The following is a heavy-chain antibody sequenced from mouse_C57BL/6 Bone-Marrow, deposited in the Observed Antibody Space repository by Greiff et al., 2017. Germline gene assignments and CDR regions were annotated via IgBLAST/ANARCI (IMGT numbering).Heavy chain of an antibody. D-gene: IGHD1-1*01. Sequence: QVQLQQPGAELVKPGASVTLSCKASGYTFTSYWMHWVKQRPGQGLEWIGMIHPNSGSTNYNEKFKSKATLTVDKSSSTAYMQLSSLTSEDSAVYYCARNYGSSYGFAYWGQGTLVTVSA. CDR3: ARNYGSSYGFAY. J-gene: IGHJ3*01. CDR1: GYTFTSYW. V-gene: IGHV1-64*01. CDR2: IHPNSGST.